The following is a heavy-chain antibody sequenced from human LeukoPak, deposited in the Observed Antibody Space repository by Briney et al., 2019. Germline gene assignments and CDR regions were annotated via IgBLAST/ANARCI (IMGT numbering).Heavy chain of an antibody. CDR2: ISYDGSNK. CDR1: GFTFSSYA. V-gene: IGHV3-30-3*01. J-gene: IGHJ4*02. D-gene: IGHD6-13*01. CDR3: ARAPTNFYQAAAGTPFDY. Sequence: GGSLRLSCAASGFTFSSYAMHWVRQAPGKGLEWVAVISYDGSNKYYADSVKGRFTISRDNSKNTLYLQMNSLRAEDTAVYYCARAPTNFYQAAAGTPFDYWGQGTLVTVSS.